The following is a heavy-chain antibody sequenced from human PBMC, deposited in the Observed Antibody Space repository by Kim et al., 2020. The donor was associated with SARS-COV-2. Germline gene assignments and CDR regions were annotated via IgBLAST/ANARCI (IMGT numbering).Heavy chain of an antibody. D-gene: IGHD1-26*01. CDR3: ARDSPRRGAIARLDY. V-gene: IGHV1-3*01. J-gene: IGHJ4*02. CDR1: GYTFTRYA. CDR2: INAGNGKT. Sequence: ASVKVSCKASGYTFTRYAMHWVRQAPGQRLEWMGWINAGNGKTRYSQKFQGRVTITRDTSASTAYMELSSLRSEDTAVYYCARDSPRRGAIARLDYWGQGTLVTVSS.